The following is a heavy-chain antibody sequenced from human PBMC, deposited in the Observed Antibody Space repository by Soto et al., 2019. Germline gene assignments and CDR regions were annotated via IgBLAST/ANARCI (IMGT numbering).Heavy chain of an antibody. Sequence: EVQLVESGGGLVQPGGSLRLSCAASGFTFSSYWMNWVRQAPGKGLEWVANIKEDGSEKNYVDSVKGRFIISRNNAKESLFLQMNSLRAGDTAVYYCARGQYGGKGYWGQGTLVTVSS. CDR3: ARGQYGGKGY. CDR1: GFTFSSYW. J-gene: IGHJ4*02. V-gene: IGHV3-7*03. D-gene: IGHD2-15*01. CDR2: IKEDGSEK.